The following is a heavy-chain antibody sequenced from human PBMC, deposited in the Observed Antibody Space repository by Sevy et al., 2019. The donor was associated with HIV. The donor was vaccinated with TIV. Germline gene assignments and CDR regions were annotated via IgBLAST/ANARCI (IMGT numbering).Heavy chain of an antibody. CDR3: AREGTTGTINYYYGMDV. J-gene: IGHJ6*02. V-gene: IGHV3-33*01. CDR2: IWYDGSNK. D-gene: IGHD4-17*01. Sequence: GGSLRLSCAASAFTFSSYGMHWVRQAPGKGLEWVAVIWYDGSNKYYADSVKGRFTISRDNSKNTLYLQMNSLRAEDTAVYYCAREGTTGTINYYYGMDVWGQGTTVTVSS. CDR1: AFTFSSYG.